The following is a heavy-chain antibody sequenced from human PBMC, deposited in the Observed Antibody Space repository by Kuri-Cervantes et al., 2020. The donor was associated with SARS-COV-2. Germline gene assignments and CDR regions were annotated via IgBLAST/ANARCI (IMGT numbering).Heavy chain of an antibody. Sequence: SETLSLTCTVSGGSISSYYWSWIRQPPGRGLEWIGYIYYSGSTNYNPSLKSRVTISVDTSKNQFSLKLSSVTAADTAVYYCARGVPGYWGQGSLVTVSS. CDR3: ARGVPGY. D-gene: IGHD6-6*01. J-gene: IGHJ4*02. V-gene: IGHV4-59*01. CDR2: IYYSGST. CDR1: GGSISSYY.